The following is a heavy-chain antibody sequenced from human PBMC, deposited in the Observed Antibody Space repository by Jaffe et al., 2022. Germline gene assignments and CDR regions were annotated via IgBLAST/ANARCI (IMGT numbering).Heavy chain of an antibody. CDR1: GFTFSSYG. J-gene: IGHJ4*02. D-gene: IGHD3-10*01. CDR2: IRYDGSNK. CDR3: AKDQGDYGSGSYYNFDY. V-gene: IGHV3-30*02. Sequence: QVQLVESGGGVVQPGGSLRLSCAASGFTFSSYGMHWVRQAPGKGLEWVAFIRYDGSNKYYADSVKGRFTISRDNSKNTLYLQMNSLRAEDTAVYYCAKDQGDYGSGSYYNFDYWGQGTLVTVSS.